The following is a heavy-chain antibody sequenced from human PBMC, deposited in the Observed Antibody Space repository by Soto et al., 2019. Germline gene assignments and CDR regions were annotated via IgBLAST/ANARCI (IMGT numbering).Heavy chain of an antibody. CDR1: GGTLSSYS. CDR3: ARERLGYCSGGSCYWNYYYGMDV. D-gene: IGHD2-15*01. Sequence: ASVKVSCKAPGGTLSSYSISWVRQAPGQGLEWMGGIIPIFGTANYAQKFQGRVTITADESTSTAYMELSSLRSEDTAVYYCARERLGYCSGGSCYWNYYYGMDVWGQGTTVTVS. V-gene: IGHV1-69*13. J-gene: IGHJ6*02. CDR2: IIPIFGTA.